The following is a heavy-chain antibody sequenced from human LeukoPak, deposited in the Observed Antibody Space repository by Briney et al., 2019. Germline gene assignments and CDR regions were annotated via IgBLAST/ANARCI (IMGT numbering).Heavy chain of an antibody. Sequence: PGASVKVSCKGSGYTFSSYAIHWVRQAPGQRLEWMGWINAGNGDTKYSQKFQGRVTITRDTSATTAYMELSSLRSEDTAVYYCARGTGCTGGSCSYYGMDYWGQGTLVTVSS. V-gene: IGHV1-3*01. CDR3: ARGTGCTGGSCSYYGMDY. J-gene: IGHJ4*02. CDR1: GYTFSSYA. D-gene: IGHD2-15*01. CDR2: INAGNGDT.